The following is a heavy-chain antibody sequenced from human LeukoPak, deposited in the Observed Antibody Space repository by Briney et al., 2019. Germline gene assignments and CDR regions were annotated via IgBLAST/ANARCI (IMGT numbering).Heavy chain of an antibody. CDR1: GFTFSSYA. Sequence: GGSLRLSCAASGFTFSSYAMSWVRQAPGKGLDWVSAIGGGGSGSTNYADSVKGRFTISRDNSKSTLYLQMNSLRAEDTAIYYCARTHAFDIWGHGTMVTVSS. V-gene: IGHV3-23*01. D-gene: IGHD1-7*01. CDR3: ARTHAFDI. J-gene: IGHJ3*02. CDR2: IGGGGSGST.